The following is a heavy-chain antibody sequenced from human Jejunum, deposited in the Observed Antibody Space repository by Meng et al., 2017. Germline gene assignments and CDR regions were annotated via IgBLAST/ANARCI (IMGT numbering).Heavy chain of an antibody. V-gene: IGHV4-38-2*02. CDR1: GYSINIGYY. CDR3: VSSQYGNHKGDY. Sequence: SETLSLTCIGTGYSINIGYYWGWIRQPPGKGLEWIGSIYHDGSTNYNPSLKSRVTISIDTSKNQFSLKLSSVTAADTAVYYCVSSQYGNHKGDYWGQGTLVNVSS. CDR2: IYHDGST. D-gene: IGHD4-11*01. J-gene: IGHJ4*02.